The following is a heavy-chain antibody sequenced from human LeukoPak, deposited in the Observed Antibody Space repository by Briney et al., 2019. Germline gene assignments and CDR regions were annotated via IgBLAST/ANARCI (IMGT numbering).Heavy chain of an antibody. D-gene: IGHD4-11*01. CDR2: INPNSGAT. CDR3: ARRVAVGNYFDP. V-gene: IGHV1-2*06. CDR1: GYSFSDYY. Sequence: GASVKVSCKTSGYSFSDYYMDWVRQAPGQGLEWMGRINPNSGATDYAQKFQGRVTMARDTSITTDYMELSRLRSDDTAVYYCARRVAVGNYFDPWGQGTLVTVSS. J-gene: IGHJ5*02.